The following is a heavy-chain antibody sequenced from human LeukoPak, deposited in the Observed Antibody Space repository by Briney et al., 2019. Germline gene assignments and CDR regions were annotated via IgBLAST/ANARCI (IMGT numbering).Heavy chain of an antibody. CDR2: ISWDGGST. CDR1: GFTFTNYG. V-gene: IGHV3-43*01. D-gene: IGHD5-18*01. J-gene: IGHJ6*03. Sequence: PGGSLRLSCAASGFTFTNYGMIWVRQAPGKGLEWVSLISWDGGSTYYADSVKGRFTISRDNSKNSLYLQMNSLRTEDTALYYCAKDNMERYSYGPLYYYYYMDVWGKGTTVTVSS. CDR3: AKDNMERYSYGPLYYYYYMDV.